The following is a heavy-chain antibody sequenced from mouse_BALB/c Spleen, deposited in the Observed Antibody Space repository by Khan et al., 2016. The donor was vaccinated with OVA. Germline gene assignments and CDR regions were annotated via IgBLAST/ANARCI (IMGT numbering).Heavy chain of an antibody. V-gene: IGHV5-9-1*01. CDR2: ISSGGNYT. CDR1: GFTFSNYA. J-gene: IGHJ1*01. D-gene: IGHD1-1*01. Sequence: EVMLVESGGGLVKPGGSLKLSCAASGFTFSNYAMSWVRQTPEKRLEWVATISSGGNYTYYPDSVKGRFTISRDNAKNTLYLQLSSLRSEDTATYYCARPPITTVVATSYWFFDVWGAGTTVTVSS. CDR3: ARPPITTVVATSYWFFDV.